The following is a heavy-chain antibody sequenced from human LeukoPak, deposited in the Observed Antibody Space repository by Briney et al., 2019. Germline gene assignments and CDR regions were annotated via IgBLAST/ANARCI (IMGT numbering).Heavy chain of an antibody. J-gene: IGHJ6*03. CDR2: IIPIFGTA. D-gene: IGHD3-10*01. CDR3: ARVRGRYGSGSFYYYYMDV. V-gene: IGHV1-69*13. CDR1: GGTFSSYA. Sequence: SVKVSCKASGGTFSSYAISWVRQAPGQELEWMGGIIPIFGTANYAQKFQGRVTITADESTSTAYMELSSLRSEDTAVYYCARVRGRYGSGSFYYYYMDVWGKGTTVTISS.